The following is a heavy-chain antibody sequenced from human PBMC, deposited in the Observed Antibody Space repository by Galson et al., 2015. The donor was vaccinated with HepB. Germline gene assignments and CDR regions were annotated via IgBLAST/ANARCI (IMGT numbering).Heavy chain of an antibody. Sequence: SVKVSCKASGYTFTSYGISWVRQAPGQGLEWMGWISAYNGNTNSAQKLQGRVTMTTDTSTSTAYMELRSLRSDDTAVYYCARDSITGTTGRNDYWGQGTLVTVSS. CDR1: GYTFTSYG. J-gene: IGHJ4*02. V-gene: IGHV1-18*04. CDR3: ARDSITGTTGRNDY. D-gene: IGHD1-7*01. CDR2: ISAYNGNT.